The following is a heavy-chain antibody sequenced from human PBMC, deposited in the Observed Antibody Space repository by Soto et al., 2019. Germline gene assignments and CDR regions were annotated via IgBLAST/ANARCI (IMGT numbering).Heavy chain of an antibody. D-gene: IGHD4-17*01. J-gene: IGHJ6*03. CDR3: AKDLTVTNHYYMDV. V-gene: IGHV3-23*01. CDR1: GFTFSSYA. CDR2: ISGSGGST. Sequence: PGGSLRLSCAASGFTFSSYAMSWVRQAPGKGLEWVSAISGSGGSTYYADSVKGRFTISRDNSKNTLYLQMNSLRAEDTAVYYWAKDLTVTNHYYMDVWGKGTTGTVSS.